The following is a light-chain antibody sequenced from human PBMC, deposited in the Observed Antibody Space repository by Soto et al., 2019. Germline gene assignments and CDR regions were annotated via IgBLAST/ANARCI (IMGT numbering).Light chain of an antibody. J-gene: IGKJ4*01. CDR1: QSVYGNF. CDR2: GAS. Sequence: IVLTQSPGTLSLSPGESATLSCRASQSVYGNFLAWYQQKPGQAPRLLVYGASSRATGIPDRFSGSGSGTDFPLTISRLEPEDFALYYCQQYARSRLTFGGGTKVEIK. CDR3: QQYARSRLT. V-gene: IGKV3-20*01.